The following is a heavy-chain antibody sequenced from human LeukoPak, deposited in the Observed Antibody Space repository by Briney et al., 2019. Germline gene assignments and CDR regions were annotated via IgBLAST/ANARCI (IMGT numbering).Heavy chain of an antibody. CDR2: AYTSGTT. V-gene: IGHV4-4*07. D-gene: IGHD5-12*01. J-gene: IGHJ4*02. CDR3: ARGTEKTRISGYYSFDH. CDR1: VGSISGYF. Sequence: SETLSLTRTVSVGSISGYFWPWIRPPAAKELEGIGRAYTSGTTYYNPSLESRVTISLDTFNNQFSLRVTSVTAADTAIYYCARGTEKTRISGYYSFDHWGRGLLVTVSS.